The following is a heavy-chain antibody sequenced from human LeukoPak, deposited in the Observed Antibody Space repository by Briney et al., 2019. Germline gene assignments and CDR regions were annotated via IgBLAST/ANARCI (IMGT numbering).Heavy chain of an antibody. CDR1: GFTFDDYA. J-gene: IGHJ4*02. Sequence: PGGSLRLSCAASGFTFDDYAMHWVRQAPGKGLEWVSVIYSGGSTYYADSVKGRFTISRDNSKNTLYLQMNSLRAEDTAVYYCARDQAYCSSTSCYVGVGLDYWGQGTLVTVSS. D-gene: IGHD2-2*01. V-gene: IGHV3-66*01. CDR2: IYSGGST. CDR3: ARDQAYCSSTSCYVGVGLDY.